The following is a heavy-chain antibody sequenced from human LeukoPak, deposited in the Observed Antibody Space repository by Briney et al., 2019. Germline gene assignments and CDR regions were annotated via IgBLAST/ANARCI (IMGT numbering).Heavy chain of an antibody. CDR1: GDTRSSYY. CDR3: AREEMASGYYFDY. V-gene: IGHV4-59*01. CDR2: SYYSGTT. Sequence: SETLSLTCSVSGDTRSSYYWSWIRQPPGKGLEWIGYSYYSGTTNYNPSLKSRVTISVDTPKNQFSLKLTSVTAADTAIYDCAREEMASGYYFDYWGQGALVSVSS. J-gene: IGHJ4*02. D-gene: IGHD5-24*01.